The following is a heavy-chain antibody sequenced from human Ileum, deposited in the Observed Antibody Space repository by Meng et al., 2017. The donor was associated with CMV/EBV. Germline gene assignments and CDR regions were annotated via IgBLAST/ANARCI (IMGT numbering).Heavy chain of an antibody. Sequence: LHLQESAPARVNPSEXLSLTSTVSVDSISSGDYFWGWIRQPPKGLEWVASITYSGTTYYNPSLKSRVTMSVDTSKNQFSLKLNSVTAADTAVYYCVRASITMIDYWGQGTLVTVSS. CDR3: VRASITMIDY. V-gene: IGHV4-39*07. D-gene: IGHD3-22*01. J-gene: IGHJ4*02. CDR1: VDSISSGDYF. CDR2: ITYSGTT.